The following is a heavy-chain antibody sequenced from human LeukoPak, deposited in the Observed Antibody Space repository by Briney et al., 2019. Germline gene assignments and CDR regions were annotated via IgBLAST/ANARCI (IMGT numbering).Heavy chain of an antibody. CDR3: AKSSGYRENYYYYYMDV. Sequence: GESLRLSCAPSGFTFSSYGMHWVRQAPGKGLEWVTCIRYDGSNKYYADSVKGRFTISRDNSKNTLYLQMNSLRAEDTAVYYCAKSSGYRENYYYYYMDVWGKGTTVTVSS. J-gene: IGHJ6*03. CDR1: GFTFSSYG. D-gene: IGHD3-22*01. V-gene: IGHV3-30*02. CDR2: IRYDGSNK.